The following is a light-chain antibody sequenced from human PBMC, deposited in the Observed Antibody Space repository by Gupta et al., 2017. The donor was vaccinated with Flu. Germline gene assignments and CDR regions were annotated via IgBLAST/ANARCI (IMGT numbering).Light chain of an antibody. CDR1: SSNIGSNT. V-gene: IGLV1-44*01. Sequence: QSVLTQPPSASGTPGQRVTISCSGSSSNIGSNTVNWYQQLPGTAPNLLIYINNQRPSGVPDRFSGSKSGTSASLAISALQSEDEADYYCSAWDDSLNAYVVFGGGTKLTVL. CDR3: SAWDDSLNAYVV. CDR2: INN. J-gene: IGLJ2*01.